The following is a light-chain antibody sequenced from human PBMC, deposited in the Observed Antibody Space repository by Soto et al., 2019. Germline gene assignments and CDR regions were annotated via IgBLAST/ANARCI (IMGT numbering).Light chain of an antibody. V-gene: IGKV1-39*01. Sequence: DIPLTQSPSFLSASVGDRVTITCRASQTISSHLNWYQHKQGKAPKALIYAASSLHSGVPSRFSGSGSGTDFTLTISSLQPDDFATYYCQQSYSTWTFGQGTKVEVK. CDR1: QTISSH. J-gene: IGKJ1*01. CDR2: AAS. CDR3: QQSYSTWT.